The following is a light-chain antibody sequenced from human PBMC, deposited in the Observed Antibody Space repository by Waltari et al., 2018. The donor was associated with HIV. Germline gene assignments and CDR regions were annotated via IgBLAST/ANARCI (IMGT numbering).Light chain of an antibody. Sequence: DIVMTQSPDSLAVSLGGRATINCKSSQTILFSSNNKNYLAWYQQKPGQPPKLLIYWASTRDSGVPDRFSGSGSGTDFTLTISNRQAEDVAVYFCQQYYTTPRTFGQGTKVEIK. CDR3: QQYYTTPRT. CDR1: QTILFSSNNKNY. V-gene: IGKV4-1*01. J-gene: IGKJ1*01. CDR2: WAS.